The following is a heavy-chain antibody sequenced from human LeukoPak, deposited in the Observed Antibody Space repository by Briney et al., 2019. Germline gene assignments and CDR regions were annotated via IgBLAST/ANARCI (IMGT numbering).Heavy chain of an antibody. Sequence: GGSLRLSCAASGFTFSTYALNWVRQAPGKGLEWVSAISDSGGAIYYADSVKGRFTMSRDNSKNTLYLQMNSLRAEDTAVYYCAKDRRSNGDWGQGTLVTVSS. CDR3: AKDRRSNGD. CDR2: ISDSGGAI. CDR1: GFTFSTYA. V-gene: IGHV3-23*01. J-gene: IGHJ4*02. D-gene: IGHD4-17*01.